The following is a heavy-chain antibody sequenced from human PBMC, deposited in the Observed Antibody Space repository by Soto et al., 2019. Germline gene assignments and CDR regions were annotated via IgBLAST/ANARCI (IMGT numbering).Heavy chain of an antibody. J-gene: IGHJ4*02. D-gene: IGHD5-12*01. CDR1: GFTFSSYW. Sequence: EVQLVESGGGLVQPGGSLRLSCATSGFTFSSYWMHWVRQAPGKGLMWVSRITPDGSSTSYADSVKGRFTISRDNAKNTLYVQMNGLRAEDTAIYYCARDLIIVDTPGDDFDYWGQGTLVAVSS. CDR2: ITPDGSST. V-gene: IGHV3-74*01. CDR3: ARDLIIVDTPGDDFDY.